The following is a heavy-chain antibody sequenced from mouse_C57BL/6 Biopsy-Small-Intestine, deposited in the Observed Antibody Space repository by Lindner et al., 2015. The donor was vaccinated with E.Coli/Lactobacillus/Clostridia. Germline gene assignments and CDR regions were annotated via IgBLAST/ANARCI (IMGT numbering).Heavy chain of an antibody. CDR1: GGTFSSSA. D-gene: IGHD2-4*01. V-gene: IGHV1-81*01. CDR2: IIPMFGTP. Sequence: SVKVSCKASGGTFSSSAISWVRQAPGQGLEWMGGIIPMFGTPNYAQKFQGRVTITADKSTRTAYMELSSLRSEDTAVYYCASSPYYDILTGYYKSAFDIWGQGTMVTISS. J-gene: IGHJ1*02. CDR3: ASSPYYDILTGYYKSAFDI.